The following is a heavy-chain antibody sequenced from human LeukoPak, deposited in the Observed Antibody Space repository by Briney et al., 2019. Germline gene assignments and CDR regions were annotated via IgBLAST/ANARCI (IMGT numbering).Heavy chain of an antibody. CDR3: ARVTSMGLYYFDS. Sequence: GESLEISCKGSGYNFPTNWIAWVRQMPGKGLEWMGIIYPRDSDTRYSPSFRGQVIISTDKSINTAYLQWSNLEASDSVMYFCARVTSMGLYYFDSWGQGTLVTVSS. J-gene: IGHJ4*02. D-gene: IGHD5-18*01. CDR2: IYPRDSDT. V-gene: IGHV5-51*01. CDR1: GYNFPTNW.